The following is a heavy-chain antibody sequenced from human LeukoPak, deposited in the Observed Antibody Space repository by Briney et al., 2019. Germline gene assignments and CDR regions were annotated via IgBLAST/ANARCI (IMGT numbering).Heavy chain of an antibody. CDR2: ISYDGSNK. CDR1: GFTFSNYG. D-gene: IGHD3-10*01. J-gene: IGHJ4*02. V-gene: IGHV3-30*18. CDR3: AKPYSRGSGSFYPYYFNY. Sequence: GGSLRLSCAASGFTFSNYGTHWVRQAPGKGLEWVAVISYDGSNKYYADSVKGRFTISRDNSMNTLYLQVDSLRAEDTAVYYCAKPYSRGSGSFYPYYFNYWGLGTLVTVSS.